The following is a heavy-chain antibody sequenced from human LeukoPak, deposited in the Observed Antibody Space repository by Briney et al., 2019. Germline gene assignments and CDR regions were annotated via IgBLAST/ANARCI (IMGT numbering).Heavy chain of an antibody. CDR3: ARHGGNYYDSSGYYSAWFDP. V-gene: IGHV5-51*01. CDR1: GYSFTSYW. D-gene: IGHD3-22*01. J-gene: IGHJ5*02. Sequence: GESLKISCKGSGYSFTSYWIGWVRQMPGKGLEWMGIIYPGDSDTRYSPSFQGQVTISADKSISTAYLQWSSLKASDTAMYYCARHGGNYYDSSGYYSAWFDPWGQGTLVTVSS. CDR2: IYPGDSDT.